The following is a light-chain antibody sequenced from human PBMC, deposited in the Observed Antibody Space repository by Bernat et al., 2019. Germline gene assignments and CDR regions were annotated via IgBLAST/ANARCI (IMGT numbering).Light chain of an antibody. CDR1: QNIRKY. CDR3: QQYDNLPTLT. Sequence: DIQMTQSPSSLSASVGDRVSISCQASQNIRKYLNWYQQKAGKAPKVLLYDEPTSTTGSPSRFRGSGPGTLFTLTINNLQPEDSATYYCQQYDNLPTLTFGPGTKVEIE. J-gene: IGKJ3*01. V-gene: IGKV1-33*01. CDR2: DEP.